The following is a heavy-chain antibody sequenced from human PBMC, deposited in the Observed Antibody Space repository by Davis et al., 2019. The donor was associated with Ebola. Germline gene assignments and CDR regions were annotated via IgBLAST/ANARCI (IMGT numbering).Heavy chain of an antibody. CDR2: VKSDSNT. V-gene: IGHV3-23*01. CDR1: GFTFNNYA. J-gene: IGHJ6*02. CDR3: AKGKKGLYPIAGMDV. D-gene: IGHD3-16*02. Sequence: GGSLRLSCATSGFTFNNYAMTWVRQAPGKGLEWVSVVKSDSNTYYAGSVKGRFTVSRDNSKNTLHLQMNSLRAEDTAVYYCAKGKKGLYPIAGMDVWGQGTTVTVSS.